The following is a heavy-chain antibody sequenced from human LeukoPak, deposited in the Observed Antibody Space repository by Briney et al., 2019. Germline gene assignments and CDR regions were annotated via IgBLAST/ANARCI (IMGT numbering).Heavy chain of an antibody. Sequence: GGSLRLSCAASGFTFSSYNMNWVRQAPGKGLEWVSYISSNSGTKYYADSVKGRFTISRDNAKNSLYLQMNSLRAEDTAVYYCARDLGRSSWYNYYYGMDVWGQGTTVTVSS. D-gene: IGHD6-13*01. CDR1: GFTFSSYN. J-gene: IGHJ6*02. CDR3: ARDLGRSSWYNYYYGMDV. V-gene: IGHV3-48*04. CDR2: ISSNSGTK.